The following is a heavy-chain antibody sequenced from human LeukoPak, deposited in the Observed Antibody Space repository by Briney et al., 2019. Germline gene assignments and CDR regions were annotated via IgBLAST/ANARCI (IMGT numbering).Heavy chain of an antibody. J-gene: IGHJ4*02. D-gene: IGHD3-3*01. CDR1: GFTFSSYS. V-gene: IGHV3-21*01. Sequence: PGGSLRLSCAASGFTFSSYSMNWVRQAPGKGLEWVSSISSSSSYIYYADSVKARITISRDNAKNSLYLQMNSLRAEDTAVYYCASSLTTIFGVVTDYWGQGTLVSVSS. CDR2: ISSSSSYI. CDR3: ASSLTTIFGVVTDY.